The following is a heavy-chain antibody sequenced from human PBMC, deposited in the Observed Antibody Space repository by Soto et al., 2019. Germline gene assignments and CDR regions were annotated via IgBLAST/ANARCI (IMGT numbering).Heavy chain of an antibody. D-gene: IGHD3-22*01. Sequence: SVKVSCKSSGGTFSSYSISWVRQAPGQGLECMGGIIPIFGTANYAQKFQGRVTITADESTSTAYMELSSLRSEDTAVYYCARGRAAISRLKGYYFDYWGQGTLVTVSS. CDR3: ARGRAAISRLKGYYFDY. CDR2: IIPIFGTA. V-gene: IGHV1-69*13. J-gene: IGHJ4*02. CDR1: GGTFSSYS.